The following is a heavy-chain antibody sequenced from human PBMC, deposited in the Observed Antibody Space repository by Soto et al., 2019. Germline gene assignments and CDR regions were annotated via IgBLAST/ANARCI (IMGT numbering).Heavy chain of an antibody. V-gene: IGHV1-3*01. CDR1: GYTFTSYA. CDR2: INAGNGNT. D-gene: IGHD3-9*01. Sequence: QVQLVQSGAEVKKPGASVKVSCKASGYTFTSYAMHWVRQAPGQRLEWMGWINAGNGNTKYSQKFQGRVTITRDTSASTAYMELSSLRSEDTAVYYCAREGDILIGYKWDYWGQGTLVTVSS. J-gene: IGHJ4*02. CDR3: AREGDILIGYKWDY.